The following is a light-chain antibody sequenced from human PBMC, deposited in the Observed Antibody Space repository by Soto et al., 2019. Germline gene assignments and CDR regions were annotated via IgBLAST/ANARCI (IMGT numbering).Light chain of an antibody. V-gene: IGKV1-5*01. CDR1: QSISSW. Sequence: DIQMTQSPSTLSASVGDRVTITCRASQSISSWLAWYQQKPGKAPKLLIYDASSFESGVPSRFSGSGSWTEFTLTISSLQPEDFATYYGQQYKSYSLVTFGQGTKVDIK. J-gene: IGKJ1*01. CDR3: QQYKSYSLVT. CDR2: DAS.